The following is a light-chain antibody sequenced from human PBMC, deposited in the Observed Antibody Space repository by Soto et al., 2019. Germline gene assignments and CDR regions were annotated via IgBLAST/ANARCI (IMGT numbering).Light chain of an antibody. CDR1: QSVSSSY. V-gene: IGKV3-20*01. J-gene: IGKJ5*01. CDR2: GAS. Sequence: EIVLTQSPGTLSLSPGERATLACRASQSVSSSYLVWYQQKPGQAPRLLIYGASSRATGIPDRFSGSGSGTDFTLTISRLEPEDIAVYDGQQYGISPITFGQGTRLEIK. CDR3: QQYGISPIT.